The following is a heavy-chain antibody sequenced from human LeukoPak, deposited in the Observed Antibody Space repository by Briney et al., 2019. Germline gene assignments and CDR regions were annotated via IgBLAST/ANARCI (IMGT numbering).Heavy chain of an antibody. J-gene: IGHJ4*02. Sequence: GASVKVSCKASGYTFTSYGISWVRQAPGQGLEWMGWISAYNGNTNYAQKLQGRVTMTTDTSTSTAYMELRSLRSDDTAVYYCAREGAFGVAIMLQGYFDYWGQGTLVTVSS. CDR2: ISAYNGNT. CDR1: GYTFTSYG. V-gene: IGHV1-18*01. D-gene: IGHD3-3*01. CDR3: AREGAFGVAIMLQGYFDY.